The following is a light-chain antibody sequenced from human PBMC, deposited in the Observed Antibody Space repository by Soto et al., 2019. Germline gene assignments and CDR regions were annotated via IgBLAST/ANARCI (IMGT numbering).Light chain of an antibody. Sequence: DIQMTQSAASLSASVGDRVTITWRASQIISSYLNWYQQIPGKAPNLLIYAASRLQSGVPSRFSGSAYGTDFNLTINSLQPEDFATYYCQQSYSTPWTFGQGTKVDI. V-gene: IGKV1-39*01. CDR1: QIISSY. J-gene: IGKJ1*01. CDR3: QQSYSTPWT. CDR2: AAS.